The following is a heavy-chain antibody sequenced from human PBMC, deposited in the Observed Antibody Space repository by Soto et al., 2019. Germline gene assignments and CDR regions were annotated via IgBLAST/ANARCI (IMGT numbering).Heavy chain of an antibody. D-gene: IGHD2-2*03. CDR3: ATGYCRSDNCHFTH. J-gene: IGHJ4*02. Sequence: DVQLVESGGGLVKPGGSLRLSCAASGFNFNTYTMTWVRQAPGKGLEWVSDISGSSETIYYADSVKGRFTISRDNAKNSLYLQMNSLRDEETAVYYCATGYCRSDNCHFTHWGQGTLVTVSS. CDR1: GFNFNTYT. V-gene: IGHV3-48*02. CDR2: ISGSSETI.